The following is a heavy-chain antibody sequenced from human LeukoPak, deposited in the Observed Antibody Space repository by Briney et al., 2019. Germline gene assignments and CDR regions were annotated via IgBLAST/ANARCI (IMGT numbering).Heavy chain of an antibody. D-gene: IGHD3-10*01. CDR1: GFPFSVSA. V-gene: IGHV3-30*04. J-gene: IGHJ4*02. CDR3: ANFGTYYYGSGTNY. Sequence: GGSLRLSCAASGFPFSVSAMHWVRQAPGKGLEWVTLILSDGTNKYYTDSVKGRFTISRDNSKNTLYLQMNSLRAEDTAVYYCANFGTYYYGSGTNYWGQGTQVTVSS. CDR2: ILSDGTNK.